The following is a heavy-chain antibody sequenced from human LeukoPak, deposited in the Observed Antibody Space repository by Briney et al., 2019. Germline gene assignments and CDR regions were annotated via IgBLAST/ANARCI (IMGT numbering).Heavy chain of an antibody. D-gene: IGHD4-11*01. CDR2: MNPNSGNT. Sequence: ASVKVSCKASGYTFTSYDINWVRQATGQGLEWMGWMNPNSGNTGYAQKFQGRVTMTRNTSISTAYMELSSLRSEDTAVYYCARGHLRTTHNPLGYWGQGTLVTVSS. V-gene: IGHV1-8*01. J-gene: IGHJ4*02. CDR3: ARGHLRTTHNPLGY. CDR1: GYTFTSYD.